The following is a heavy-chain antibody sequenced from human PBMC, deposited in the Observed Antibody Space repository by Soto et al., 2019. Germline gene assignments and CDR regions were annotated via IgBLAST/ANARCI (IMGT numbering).Heavy chain of an antibody. CDR3: ARDPRANLLRYFDAQGYMDV. Sequence: GGSLRLSCAASGFTFSDYYMSWIRQAPGKGLEWVSYISSSGSTIYYADSVKGRFTISRDNAKNSLYLQMNSLRAEDTAGYYCARDPRANLLRYFDAQGYMDVWGKGTTVTVSS. J-gene: IGHJ6*03. CDR2: ISSSGSTI. CDR1: GFTFSDYY. V-gene: IGHV3-11*01. D-gene: IGHD3-9*01.